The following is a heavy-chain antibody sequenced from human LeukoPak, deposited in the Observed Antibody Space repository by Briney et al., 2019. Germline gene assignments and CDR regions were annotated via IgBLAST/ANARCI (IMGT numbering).Heavy chain of an antibody. D-gene: IGHD4-11*01. V-gene: IGHV1-18*01. CDR1: GYTFTSYG. J-gene: IGHJ4*02. CDR3: AREKGTTVTYPDFDY. Sequence: GASVKVSCKASGYTFTSYGISWVRHAPGQGLEWMGWISAYNGNTNYAQKLQGRVTMTTDTTTSTAYMELRSLRSDDKAVYYCAREKGTTVTYPDFDYWGQETLVTVSS. CDR2: ISAYNGNT.